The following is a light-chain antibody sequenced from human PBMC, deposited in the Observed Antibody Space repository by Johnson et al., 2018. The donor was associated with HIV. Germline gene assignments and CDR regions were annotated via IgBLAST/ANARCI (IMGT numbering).Light chain of an antibody. J-gene: IGLJ1*01. CDR1: SSNIGNNY. Sequence: QSVLTQPPSMSAAPGQKVTISCSASSSNIGNNYVSWYQQLPGTAPKLLIYENNKRPSGIPDRFSGSKSGTSATLDITGLQSGDEADYYCGTWDSSLSAYVCGNGTKVTVL. CDR2: ENN. CDR3: GTWDSSLSAYV. V-gene: IGLV1-51*02.